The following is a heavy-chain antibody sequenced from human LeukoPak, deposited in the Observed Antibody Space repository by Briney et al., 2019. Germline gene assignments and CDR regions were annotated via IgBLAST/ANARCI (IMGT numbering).Heavy chain of an antibody. D-gene: IGHD3-3*01. CDR1: GFTFIRCS. CDR3: ARDSGLSGYYFDH. Sequence: GGXLRLSCAASGFTFIRCSLNWVRQAPGKGLEWVAYVNSESTTISYADSVRGRFTISRDNARDSVYLQMNSLRAEDTAVYYCARDSGLSGYYFDHWSQGTPVTVSS. CDR2: VNSESTTI. J-gene: IGHJ4*02. V-gene: IGHV3-48*01.